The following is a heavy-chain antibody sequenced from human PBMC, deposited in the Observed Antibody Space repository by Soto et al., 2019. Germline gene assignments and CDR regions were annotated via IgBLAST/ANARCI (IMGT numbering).Heavy chain of an antibody. Sequence: PXATLSLTCSVSGASISSYYWTWIRQHPGGGLEWIGYMHHTQGTNDNPSLRGRVHMSIDTSMNQFSLRLTSVTAADTAVYYCARVPFVGYFDWLDPWGHGTLVTVSS. J-gene: IGHJ5*02. CDR1: GASISSYY. D-gene: IGHD3-9*01. CDR2: MHHTQGT. CDR3: ARVPFVGYFDWLDP. V-gene: IGHV4-59*01.